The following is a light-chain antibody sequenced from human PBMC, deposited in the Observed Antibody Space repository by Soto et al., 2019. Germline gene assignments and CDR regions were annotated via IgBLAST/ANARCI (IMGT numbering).Light chain of an antibody. CDR3: QQYYNAPYT. CDR1: QSVLYRSNNKNY. Sequence: DIVMTQSPDSLAVSLGESATINCKSSQSVLYRSNNKNYFAWYQQKPGQPPKLLIYWASTRESGVPDRFSGSGSGTDMTLTISSLQAEDVAVYYYQQYYNAPYTFGQGTKLEIK. V-gene: IGKV4-1*01. CDR2: WAS. J-gene: IGKJ2*01.